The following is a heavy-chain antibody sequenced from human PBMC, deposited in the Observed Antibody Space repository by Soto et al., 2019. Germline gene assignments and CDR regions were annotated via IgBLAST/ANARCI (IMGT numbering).Heavy chain of an antibody. D-gene: IGHD2-15*01. CDR2: ISSYNGDT. Sequence: APLKLSCKASGYTFTRSGISWGRQAPGQGPEWMGWISSYNGDTNDAPKFQDRVTMTSDTSTSTVYMELRSLRSDDTAVYYCARAGAAPYYYYGMDVWGQGTRVTVSS. V-gene: IGHV1-18*01. J-gene: IGHJ6*02. CDR1: GYTFTRSG. CDR3: ARAGAAPYYYYGMDV.